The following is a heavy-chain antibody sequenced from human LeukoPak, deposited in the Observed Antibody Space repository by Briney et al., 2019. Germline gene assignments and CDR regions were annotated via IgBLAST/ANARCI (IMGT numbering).Heavy chain of an antibody. D-gene: IGHD4-17*01. CDR2: INSDGSST. CDR3: ARAFGDYTFDY. J-gene: IGHJ4*02. Sequence: GGSLRLSCEASGFTFSSYWMHWVRQAPGTGLVWVSRINSDGSSTNYADSVKGRFTISRDNAKNTLYLQMNSLRAEDTAVYYCARAFGDYTFDYWGQGTLVTVSS. CDR1: GFTFSSYW. V-gene: IGHV3-74*01.